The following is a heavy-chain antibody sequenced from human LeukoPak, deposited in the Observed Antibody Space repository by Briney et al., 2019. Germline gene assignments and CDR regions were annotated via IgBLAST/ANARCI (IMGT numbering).Heavy chain of an antibody. CDR1: GFTFSNYA. CDR3: AKDSSGSGFWSDYSPYYFDY. V-gene: IGHV3-30-3*01. D-gene: IGHD3-3*01. Sequence: GRSLRLSCAASGFTFSNYAMHWVRQAPGKGLEWVAVISYDGSNKYYADSVKGRFTVSRDNSKNTLYLQMNSLRAEDTAVYYCAKDSSGSGFWSDYSPYYFDYWGQGTLVTVSS. J-gene: IGHJ4*02. CDR2: ISYDGSNK.